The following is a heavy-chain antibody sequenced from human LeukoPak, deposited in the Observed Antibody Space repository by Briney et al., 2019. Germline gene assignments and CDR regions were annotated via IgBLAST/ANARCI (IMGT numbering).Heavy chain of an antibody. D-gene: IGHD1-26*01. J-gene: IGHJ4*02. CDR1: GYTFTDYY. Sequence: GASVKVSCKASGYTFTDYYMHWVRQAPGQGLEWMGGIIPIFGTANYAQKFQGRVTITADESTSTAYMELSSLRSEDTAVYYCARDFSGSFDYWGQGTLVTVSS. CDR3: ARDFSGSFDY. V-gene: IGHV1-69*13. CDR2: IIPIFGTA.